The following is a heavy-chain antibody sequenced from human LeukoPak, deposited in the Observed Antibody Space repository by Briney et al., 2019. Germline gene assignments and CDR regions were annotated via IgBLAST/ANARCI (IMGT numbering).Heavy chain of an antibody. D-gene: IGHD4-17*01. J-gene: IGHJ4*02. V-gene: IGHV3-21*01. CDR2: ISSSSSYI. CDR1: GFTFSSYS. Sequence: PGGSLRLSCAASGFTFSSYSMDWVRQAPGKGLEWVSSISSSSSYIYYADSVKGRFTISRDNAKNSLYLQMNSLRAEDTAVYYCARDLTTVTTSWGQGTLVTVSS. CDR3: ARDLTTVTTS.